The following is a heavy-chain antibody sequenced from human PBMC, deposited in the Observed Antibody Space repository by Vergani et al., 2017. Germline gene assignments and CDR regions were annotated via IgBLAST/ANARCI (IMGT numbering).Heavy chain of an antibody. D-gene: IGHD4-17*01. CDR2: IYYSGST. J-gene: IGHJ4*02. Sequence: QVQLQESGPGLVKPSETLSLTCTVSGGSISSSSYYWGWIRQPPGKGLEWIGSIYYSGSTYYNPSLKSRVTISVDTSKNQFSLKLSSVTAADTAVYYCARHPRGGLRYYYFDYWGQGTLVTVSS. V-gene: IGHV4-39*01. CDR1: GGSISSSSYY. CDR3: ARHPRGGLRYYYFDY.